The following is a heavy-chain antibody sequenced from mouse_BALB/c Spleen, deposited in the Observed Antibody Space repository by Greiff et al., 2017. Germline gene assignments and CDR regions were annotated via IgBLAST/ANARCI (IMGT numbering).Heavy chain of an antibody. CDR3: ARFWDYDVLFAY. D-gene: IGHD2-4*01. V-gene: IGHV3-8*02. CDR1: GDSITSGY. J-gene: IGHJ3*01. Sequence: EVQLVESGPSLVKPSQTLSLTCSVTGDSITSGYWNWIRKFPGNKLEYMGYISYSGSTYYNPSLKSRISITRDTSKNQYYLQLNSVTTEDTATYYCARFWDYDVLFAYWGQGTLVTVSA. CDR2: ISYSGST.